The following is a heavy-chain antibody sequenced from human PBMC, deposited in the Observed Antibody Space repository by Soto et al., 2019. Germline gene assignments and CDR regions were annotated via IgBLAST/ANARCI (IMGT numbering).Heavy chain of an antibody. D-gene: IGHD6-19*01. J-gene: IGHJ2*01. V-gene: IGHV3-23*01. CDR1: GFTFSSYA. Sequence: GGSLRLSCAASGFTFSSYAMSWVRQAPGKGLEWVSAISGSGGSTYYADSVKGRFTISRDNSKNTLYLQMNSLRAEDTAVYYCAKGLLSESSGVFDWYFDLWGRGTLVTVSS. CDR2: ISGSGGST. CDR3: AKGLLSESSGVFDWYFDL.